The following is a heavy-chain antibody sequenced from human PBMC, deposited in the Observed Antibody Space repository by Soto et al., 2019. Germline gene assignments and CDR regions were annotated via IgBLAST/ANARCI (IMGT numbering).Heavy chain of an antibody. D-gene: IGHD1-7*01. CDR2: INAGNGNT. V-gene: IGHV1-3*01. Sequence: GASVKVSCKASGYTFTSYAMHWVRQAPGQRLEWMGWINAGNGNTKYSQKYQGRVAITRDTSASTAYMELSSLRSEDTAVYYCARASPELYYYYGMDVWGQGTTVTVSS. CDR1: GYTFTSYA. CDR3: ARASPELYYYYGMDV. J-gene: IGHJ6*02.